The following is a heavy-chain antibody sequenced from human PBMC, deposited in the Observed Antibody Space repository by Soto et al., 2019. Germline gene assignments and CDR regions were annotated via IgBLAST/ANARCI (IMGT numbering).Heavy chain of an antibody. V-gene: IGHV4-4*02. D-gene: IGHD6-19*01. Sequence: SETLSLTCAVSGDSVTSNVWWSWVRQPPGKGLEWIGEAYLNGLTDYNPPLKSRVTMSVDTSKNEFSLKLTSLTAADTAIYYCARDAAVPGESDRFDYWGQGTLVTVSS. J-gene: IGHJ4*02. CDR2: AYLNGLT. CDR1: GDSVTSNVW. CDR3: ARDAAVPGESDRFDY.